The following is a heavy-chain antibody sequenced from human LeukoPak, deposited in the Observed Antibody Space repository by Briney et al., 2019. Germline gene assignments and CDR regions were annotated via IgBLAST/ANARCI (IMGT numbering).Heavy chain of an antibody. CDR2: IRSKANSYAT. CDR1: GFTFSGSA. CDR3: ARWVELWGGYVDY. D-gene: IGHD3-16*01. V-gene: IGHV3-73*01. Sequence: GGSLRLSCAASGFTFSGSAMQWVRQASGKGPEWAGRIRSKANSYATAYAASVKDRFTISRDDSKNTAYLQMNSLRTEDTAVYYCARWVELWGGYVDYWGQGALVTVSS. J-gene: IGHJ4*02.